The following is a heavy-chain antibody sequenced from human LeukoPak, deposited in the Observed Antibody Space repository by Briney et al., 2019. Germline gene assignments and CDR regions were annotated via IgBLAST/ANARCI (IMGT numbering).Heavy chain of an antibody. D-gene: IGHD3-22*01. J-gene: IGHJ4*02. CDR3: AKSPAYYYDSSGYFHY. CDR2: ISGSGGGS. CDR1: GFTFSSYA. Sequence: GGSLRLSCAASGFTFSSYAMNWVRQAPGKGLEWVSCISGSGGGSIFADSVKGRFTISRDNSKNTLYLQMKSLRAEDTAVYYCAKSPAYYYDSSGYFHYWGQGTLVTVSS. V-gene: IGHV3-23*01.